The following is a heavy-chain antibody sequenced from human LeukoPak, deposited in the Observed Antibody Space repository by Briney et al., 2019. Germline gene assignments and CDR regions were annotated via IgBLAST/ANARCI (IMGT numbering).Heavy chain of an antibody. CDR2: ISYDGSNK. V-gene: IGHV3-30*01. CDR3: AREKRDGYNSGFDY. CDR1: GFTFSSYA. D-gene: IGHD5-24*01. J-gene: IGHJ4*02. Sequence: GGSLRLSCAASGFTFSSYAMHWVRQAPGKGLEWWAYISYDGSNKYYADSVKGRFTISRDNSKNTLYLQMNSLRAEDTAVYYCAREKRDGYNSGFDYWGQGTLVTVSS.